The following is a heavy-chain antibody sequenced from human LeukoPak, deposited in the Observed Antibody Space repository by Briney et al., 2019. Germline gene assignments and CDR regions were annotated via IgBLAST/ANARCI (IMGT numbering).Heavy chain of an antibody. V-gene: IGHV4-34*01. J-gene: IGHJ4*02. Sequence: PSETLSLTCAVYGGSFSGYYWSWIRQPPGKGLEWIGEINHSGSTNYNPSLKNRVTISVDTSKNQFSLKLSSVTAADTAVYYCARVKSSTMVRGVVRVFGYWGQGTLVTVSS. D-gene: IGHD3-10*01. CDR2: INHSGST. CDR1: GGSFSGYY. CDR3: ARVKSSTMVRGVVRVFGY.